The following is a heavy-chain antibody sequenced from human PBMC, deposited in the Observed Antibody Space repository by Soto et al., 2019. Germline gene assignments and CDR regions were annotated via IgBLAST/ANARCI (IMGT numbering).Heavy chain of an antibody. J-gene: IGHJ5*02. CDR3: ARLWVVPPAMGTLVPDWFDP. D-gene: IGHD2-2*01. Sequence: GESLKISCKGSGYSFTSYWIGWVRQMPGKGLEWMGIIYPGDSDTRYSPSFQGQVTISADKSISTAYLQWSSLKASDTAMYYWARLWVVPPAMGTLVPDWFDPWGQGTLVTVSS. V-gene: IGHV5-51*01. CDR2: IYPGDSDT. CDR1: GYSFTSYW.